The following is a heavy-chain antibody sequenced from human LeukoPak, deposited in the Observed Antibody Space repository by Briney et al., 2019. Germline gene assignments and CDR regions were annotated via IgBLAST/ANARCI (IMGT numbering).Heavy chain of an antibody. J-gene: IGHJ4*02. Sequence: PGGSLRLSCAAPGFTFSSYAMSWVRQAPGKGLEWVSAISGSGGSTYYADSVKGRFTISRDNSKNTLYLQMNSLRAEDTAVYYCAKDLDYGDYEGYFDYWGQGTLVTVSS. CDR1: GFTFSSYA. CDR2: ISGSGGST. D-gene: IGHD4-17*01. V-gene: IGHV3-23*01. CDR3: AKDLDYGDYEGYFDY.